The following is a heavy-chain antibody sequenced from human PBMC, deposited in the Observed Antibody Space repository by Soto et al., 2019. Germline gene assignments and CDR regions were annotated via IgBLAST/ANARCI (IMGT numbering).Heavy chain of an antibody. J-gene: IGHJ4*02. CDR1: GFTFSSCW. V-gene: IGHV3-74*02. CDR2: ISSDGSST. CDR3: ASLYSSAWARDY. D-gene: IGHD6-19*01. Sequence: EVQLVESGGGLVQPGRSLRLSCAASGFTFSSCWMHWVRQAPGKGLVWVSRISSDGSSTNYADSVKGRFTISRDNAKNMLYLQMKNLRAEDTAVYYCASLYSSAWARDYWGQGTLVTVSS.